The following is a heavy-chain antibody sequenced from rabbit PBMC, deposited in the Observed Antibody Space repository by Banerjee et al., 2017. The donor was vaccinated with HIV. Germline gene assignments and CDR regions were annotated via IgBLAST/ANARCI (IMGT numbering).Heavy chain of an antibody. D-gene: IGHD4-1*01. CDR2: IYVGSSGST. V-gene: IGHV1S45*01. CDR1: GFSFSNSYY. J-gene: IGHJ4*01. CDR3: ARDLAGVIGWNFNL. Sequence: QEQLEESGGDLVKPGASLTLTCTASGFSFSNSYYMCWVRQAPGKGLELIACIYVGSSGSTYYATWAKGRFTTSKTSSTTVTLQMTSLTAADTATYFCARDLAGVIGWNFNLWGQGTLVTVS.